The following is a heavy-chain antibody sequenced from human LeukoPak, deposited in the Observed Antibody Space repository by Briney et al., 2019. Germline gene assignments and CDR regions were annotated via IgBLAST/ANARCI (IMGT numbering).Heavy chain of an antibody. CDR2: IRYDGSNK. CDR3: AKDDCGGGSCYSSYL. J-gene: IGHJ1*01. CDR1: GFTFSSYG. V-gene: IGHV3-30*02. Sequence: GGSLRLSCAASGFTFSSYGMRWVSQAPGKGLEWVAFIRYDGSNKYYADSVKGRFTISRDNSKNTLYLQMVSLRAEDTAVYYCAKDDCGGGSCYSSYLWGWGTRALVSA. D-gene: IGHD2-15*01.